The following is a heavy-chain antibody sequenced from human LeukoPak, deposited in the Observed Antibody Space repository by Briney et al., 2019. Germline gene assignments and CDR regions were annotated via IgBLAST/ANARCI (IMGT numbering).Heavy chain of an antibody. D-gene: IGHD3-16*01. CDR1: GGSISSYY. J-gene: IGHJ6*03. Sequence: AETLSLTCTASGGSISSYYWSWIRQPPGKGLEWIGYIYYSGSTNYNPSLKSRVTISVDTSKNQFSLKLSSVTAADTAVYYCARVIYDYAREAYYYYYMDVWGKGTTVTISS. CDR3: ARVIYDYAREAYYYYYMDV. V-gene: IGHV4-59*01. CDR2: IYYSGST.